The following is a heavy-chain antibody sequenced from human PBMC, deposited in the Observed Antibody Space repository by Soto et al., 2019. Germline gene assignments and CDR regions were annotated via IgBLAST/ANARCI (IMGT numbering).Heavy chain of an antibody. CDR3: ARIRAARYYYYGMDV. D-gene: IGHD6-6*01. J-gene: IGHJ6*02. Sequence: PKLGKAAQSVRLNCTFWGLSLSKRGMCVSWIRQPPGKALEWLALIGWDDDKYYSTSLKTRLTISKDTSKNQVVLTMTNMDPVDTATYYCARIRAARYYYYGMDVWGQGTTVTVSS. CDR2: IGWDDDK. V-gene: IGHV2-70*01. CDR1: GLSLSKRGMC.